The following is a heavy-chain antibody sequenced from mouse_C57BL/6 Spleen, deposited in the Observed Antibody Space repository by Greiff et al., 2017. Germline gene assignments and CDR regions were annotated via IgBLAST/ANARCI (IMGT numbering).Heavy chain of an antibody. CDR2: INPNYGTT. CDR3: ARGYYGSSFGWFAY. J-gene: IGHJ3*01. D-gene: IGHD1-1*01. V-gene: IGHV1-39*01. CDR1: GYSFTDYN. Sequence: VQLQQSGPELVKPGASVKISCKASGYSFTDYNMNWVKQSNGQSLEWIGVINPNYGTTSYNQKFKGKATLTVDQSSSTAYMQLNSLTSEDSAVYYCARGYYGSSFGWFAYWGQGTLVTVSA.